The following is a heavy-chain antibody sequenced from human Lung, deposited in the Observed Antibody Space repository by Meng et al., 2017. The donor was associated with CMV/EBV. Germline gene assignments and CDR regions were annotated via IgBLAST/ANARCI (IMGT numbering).Heavy chain of an antibody. CDR2: INPSDNTT. CDR3: ARDLGYSSSWYFQYYFDC. CDR1: GYTLTNYY. V-gene: IGHV1-46*01. Sequence: SVXVSXXASGYTLTNYYIHRVRQAPGQGLEWMGIINPSDNTTIYAQKFQGRVTMTRDTCTSTVYMELRSLRSDDTALYYCARDLGYSSSWYFQYYFDCWGQGTLVXVSS. J-gene: IGHJ4*02. D-gene: IGHD6-13*01.